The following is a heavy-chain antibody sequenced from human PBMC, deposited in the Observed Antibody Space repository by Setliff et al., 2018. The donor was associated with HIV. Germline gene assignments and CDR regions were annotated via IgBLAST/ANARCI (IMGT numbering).Heavy chain of an antibody. CDR3: ARYRRFADYIDV. Sequence: LSLTCTVSGDSMSSDNYFWVWVRQPPGKGLEWVGNIFHSGNTYYSPSLKSRVTMSLDTSMNQFSLKLTSVTTADTALYYCARYRRFADYIDVWGKGTTVTVSS. D-gene: IGHD1-26*01. J-gene: IGHJ6*03. CDR1: GDSMSSDNYF. V-gene: IGHV4-39*01. CDR2: IFHSGNT.